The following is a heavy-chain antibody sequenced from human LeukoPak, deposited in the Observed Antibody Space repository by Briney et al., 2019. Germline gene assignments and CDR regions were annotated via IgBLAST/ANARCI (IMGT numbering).Heavy chain of an antibody. V-gene: IGHV3-48*01. CDR3: ARDKYYMDV. Sequence: GESLKISCAASGFTFSSYSMNWVRQAPGKGLEWVSYISSSSSTIYYADSVKGRFTISRDNAKNSLYLQMNSLRAEDTAVYYCARDKYYMDVWGKGTTVTVSS. CDR2: ISSSSSTI. CDR1: GFTFSSYS. J-gene: IGHJ6*03.